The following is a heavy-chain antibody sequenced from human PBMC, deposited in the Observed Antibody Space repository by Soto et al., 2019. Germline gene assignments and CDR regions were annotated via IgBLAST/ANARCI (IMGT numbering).Heavy chain of an antibody. CDR2: MNPNSGNT. J-gene: IGHJ6*03. D-gene: IGHD3-3*01. V-gene: IGHV1-8*01. CDR1: GYTFTSYD. Sequence: ASVKVSCKASGYTFTSYDINWVRQATGQGLEWMGWMNPNSGNTGYAQKFQGRVTMTRNTSISTAYMELSSLRSEDTAVYYCARGPVWSGYYDFWSGYRPYYYYYYMDVWGKGTTVTVSS. CDR3: ARGPVWSGYYDFWSGYRPYYYYYYMDV.